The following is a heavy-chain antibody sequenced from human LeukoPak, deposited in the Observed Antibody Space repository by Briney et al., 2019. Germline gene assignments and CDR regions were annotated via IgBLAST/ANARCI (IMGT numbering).Heavy chain of an antibody. CDR2: ICSGGST. Sequence: GGSRRLSCAASGFTVSSNYMSWVRQAPGKGLEWVSVICSGGSTYYADSVKGRFTISRDNSKNTLYLQMNSLRAEDTAVYYCPGLLGNYFDYWGQGTLVTVSS. V-gene: IGHV3-53*01. J-gene: IGHJ4*02. CDR1: GFTVSSNY. CDR3: PGLLGNYFDY.